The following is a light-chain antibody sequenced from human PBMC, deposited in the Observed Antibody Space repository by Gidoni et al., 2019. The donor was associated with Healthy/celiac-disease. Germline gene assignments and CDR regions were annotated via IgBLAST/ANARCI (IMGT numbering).Light chain of an antibody. Sequence: SYELTPPPSVSVSPGQTASITCSGDKLGDKYACWYQQKPGQSPVLVIYQDSKRPSGIHERFAGSNSGNTATLTISGTQAMDEADYYCQAWDSSTAVVFGGGTKLTVL. V-gene: IGLV3-1*01. CDR1: KLGDKY. CDR2: QDS. CDR3: QAWDSSTAVV. J-gene: IGLJ2*01.